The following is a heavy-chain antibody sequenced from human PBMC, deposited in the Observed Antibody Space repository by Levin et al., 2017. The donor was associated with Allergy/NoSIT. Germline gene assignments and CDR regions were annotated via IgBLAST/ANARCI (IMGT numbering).Heavy chain of an antibody. D-gene: IGHD3-10*01. Sequence: RSGGSLRLSCAASGFTFSNYGMHWVRQAPGKGLEWVAVISYDGSNKYYADSVKGRFTISRDNSKNTLFLQMNSLRAEDTAVYYCAKDRGSGSSAIDYWGQGTLVTVSS. CDR2: ISYDGSNK. V-gene: IGHV3-30*18. J-gene: IGHJ4*02. CDR1: GFTFSNYG. CDR3: AKDRGSGSSAIDY.